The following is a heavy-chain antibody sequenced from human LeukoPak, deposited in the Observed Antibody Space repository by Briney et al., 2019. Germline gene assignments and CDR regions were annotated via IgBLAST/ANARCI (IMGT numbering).Heavy chain of an antibody. J-gene: IGHJ4*02. Sequence: SETLSLTCAVYGGSFSGYYWSWIRQPPGKGLEWIGEINHSGSTNYNPSLKSRVTISVDTSKNQFSLKLSSVTAADTAVYYCARRGIAARSPSGYWGQGTLVTVSS. CDR1: GGSFSGYY. V-gene: IGHV4-34*01. D-gene: IGHD6-6*01. CDR2: INHSGST. CDR3: ARRGIAARSPSGY.